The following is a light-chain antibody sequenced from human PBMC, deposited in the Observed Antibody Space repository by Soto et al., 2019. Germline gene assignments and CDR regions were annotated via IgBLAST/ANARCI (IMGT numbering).Light chain of an antibody. CDR2: GAS. CDR3: QQYGSSVTT. V-gene: IGKV3-20*01. J-gene: IGKJ5*01. CDR1: QSVSSSY. Sequence: EIVLTQSPGTLSLSPGERATLSRRASQSVSSSYLAWYQQKPGQAPRLLIYGASSRATGIPDRFSGSGSGTDFTLTISRLEPEDFAVYYCQQYGSSVTTFGQGTRLEIK.